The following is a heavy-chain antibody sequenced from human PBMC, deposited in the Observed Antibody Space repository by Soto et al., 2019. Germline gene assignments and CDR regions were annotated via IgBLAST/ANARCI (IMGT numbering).Heavy chain of an antibody. CDR3: ASSHMAAAPYGMDV. J-gene: IGHJ6*02. V-gene: IGHV1-3*01. Sequence: QVQLVQSGAEVKKPGASVKVSCKASGYTFTSYAMHWVRQAPGQRLEWMGWINAGNGNTKYSQKFQGRVTITRDTSSSTCYMELNSLRSEDTAVYFCASSHMAAAPYGMDVWGLGTTVTVSS. CDR1: GYTFTSYA. D-gene: IGHD6-13*01. CDR2: INAGNGNT.